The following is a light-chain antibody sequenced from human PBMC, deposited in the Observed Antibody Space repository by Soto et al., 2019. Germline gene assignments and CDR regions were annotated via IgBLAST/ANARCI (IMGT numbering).Light chain of an antibody. J-gene: IGKJ1*01. CDR3: QKYNSAPWT. Sequence: DIQMTQSPSSLSAPVGDRVTITCRASQGISNYLAWYQQKPGKVPKLLIYAASTLKSGVPSRFSGSGSGTDFTLTISSLQPEDVATYYCQKYNSAPWTFGQGTKVEIK. CDR2: AAS. V-gene: IGKV1-27*01. CDR1: QGISNY.